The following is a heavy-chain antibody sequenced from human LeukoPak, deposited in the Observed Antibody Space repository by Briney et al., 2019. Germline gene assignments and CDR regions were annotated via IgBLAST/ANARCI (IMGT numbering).Heavy chain of an antibody. CDR1: GFTFSNAW. J-gene: IGHJ6*02. CDR3: TTDSRDFDYYGMDV. V-gene: IGHV3-15*01. Sequence: PGGSLRLSCAASGFTFSNAWMSWVRQAPGKGLEWVGRIKSKTDGGTTDYAAPVKGRFTISRDDSKNTLYLQMNSLKTEDTAVYYCTTDSRDFDYYGMDVWSQGTTVTVSS. CDR2: IKSKTDGGTT.